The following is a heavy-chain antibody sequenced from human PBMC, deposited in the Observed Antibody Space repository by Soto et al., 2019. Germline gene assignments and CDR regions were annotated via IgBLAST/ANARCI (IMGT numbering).Heavy chain of an antibody. J-gene: IGHJ4*02. D-gene: IGHD3-22*01. V-gene: IGHV4-59*08. CDR3: ARHSHYSGGYYYPSD. Sequence: SEALSLTCTVSGGFINNYYWSWIRQPPGKGLEWIGDIYYSGSTTYNPSLKSRVTISVGTSKSQFSLKLNSVTAADTAVYYCARHSHYSGGYYYPSDRGQGTPDTGSS. CDR2: IYYSGST. CDR1: GGFINNYY.